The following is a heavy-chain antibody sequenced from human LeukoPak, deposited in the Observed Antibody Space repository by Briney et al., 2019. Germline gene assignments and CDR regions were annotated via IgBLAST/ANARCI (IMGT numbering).Heavy chain of an antibody. Sequence: GASVKVSCKASGYTFTSYYMHWVRQAPGQGLEWMGIINPSGGSTSYAQKFQGRVTMTRDTSTSTVYMELGSLRSEDTAVYYCARDLSYCSSTSCFYDYWGQGTLVTVSS. CDR1: GYTFTSYY. CDR3: ARDLSYCSSTSCFYDY. CDR2: INPSGGST. V-gene: IGHV1-46*01. J-gene: IGHJ4*02. D-gene: IGHD2-2*01.